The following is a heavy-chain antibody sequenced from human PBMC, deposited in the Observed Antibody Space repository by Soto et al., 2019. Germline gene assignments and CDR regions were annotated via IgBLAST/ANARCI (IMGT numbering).Heavy chain of an antibody. J-gene: IGHJ6*03. V-gene: IGHV3-33*01. Sequence: GGSLRLSCAASGFTFSSYGMHWVRQAPGKGLEWVAVIWYDGSNKYYADSVKGRFTISRDNSKNTLYLQMNSLRAEDTAVYYCAREVVPAAIPDYYYYMDVWGKGTTVTVSS. D-gene: IGHD2-2*02. CDR2: IWYDGSNK. CDR3: AREVVPAAIPDYYYYMDV. CDR1: GFTFSSYG.